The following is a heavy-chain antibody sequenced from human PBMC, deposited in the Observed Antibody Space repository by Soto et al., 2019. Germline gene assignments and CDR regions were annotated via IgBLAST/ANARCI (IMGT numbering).Heavy chain of an antibody. CDR1: GYSFTTYW. V-gene: IGHV5-51*03. CDR2: IYSGDSDT. D-gene: IGHD6-13*01. CDR3: ARRQSSSWSFDY. Sequence: EVQLVQSGAEVKKPGESLKISCKGSGYSFTTYWIGWVRQMPGKGLEWRGEIYSGDSDTRYNPSFQGQVTISADKSISTAYLQWSSLKASDTAMYFCARRQSSSWSFDYWGQGTLVTVSS. J-gene: IGHJ4*02.